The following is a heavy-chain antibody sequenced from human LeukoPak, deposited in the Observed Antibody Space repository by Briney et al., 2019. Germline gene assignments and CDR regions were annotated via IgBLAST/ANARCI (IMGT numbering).Heavy chain of an antibody. J-gene: IGHJ4*01. V-gene: IGHV1-8*01. Sequence: ASVKVSCTPSGYTFTSFDINWVRQAPGQGLEWMGYLNPNNGTTGYAQKFQGRVTLTRDTSGGTAYMEVNSLKSDDTAIYFCARAFYSSSSGGGNYFDYWGLGTMVTVSS. CDR2: LNPNNGTT. CDR3: ARAFYSSSSGGGNYFDY. D-gene: IGHD6-6*01. CDR1: GYTFTSFD.